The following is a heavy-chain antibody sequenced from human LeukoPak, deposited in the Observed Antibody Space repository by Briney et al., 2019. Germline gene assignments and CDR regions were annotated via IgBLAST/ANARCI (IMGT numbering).Heavy chain of an antibody. CDR1: GYSFTGHY. J-gene: IGHJ6*03. CDR2: INPNSGGT. D-gene: IGHD3-3*01. CDR3: ARDPIGDFWSGYIPLGYMDV. V-gene: IGHV1-2*02. Sequence: ASVKVSCKASGYSFTGHYMHWVRQAPGQGLEWMGWINPNSGGTNYAQKFQGRVTMTRDTSISTAYMELSRLRSDDTAVYYCARDPIGDFWSGYIPLGYMDVWGKGTTVTVSS.